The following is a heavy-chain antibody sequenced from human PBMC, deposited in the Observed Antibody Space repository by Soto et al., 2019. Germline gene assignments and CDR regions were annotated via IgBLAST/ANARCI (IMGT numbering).Heavy chain of an antibody. CDR3: AKDRALLRQQLVTGWFDP. D-gene: IGHD6-13*01. Sequence: GGSLRLSCAASGFTFSSYGMHWVRQAPGKGLEWVAVISYDGSNKYYADSVKGRFTISRDNSKNTLYLQMNSLRAEDTAVYYCAKDRALLRQQLVTGWFDPWGQGTLVTVSS. CDR1: GFTFSSYG. J-gene: IGHJ5*02. CDR2: ISYDGSNK. V-gene: IGHV3-30*18.